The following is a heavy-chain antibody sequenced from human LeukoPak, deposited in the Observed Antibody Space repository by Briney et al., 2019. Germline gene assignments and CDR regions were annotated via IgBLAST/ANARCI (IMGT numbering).Heavy chain of an antibody. Sequence: GESLKISCKGSGYSFTTYWIAWVRQMPGRGLEWMGIIYPGDSDTRYSPSFQGQVTISGDRSISTAYLQWSSLKASDTAMYYCARGRYCTSTSCSHFDYWGQGTLVTVSS. CDR1: GYSFTTYW. CDR2: IYPGDSDT. V-gene: IGHV5-51*01. J-gene: IGHJ4*02. CDR3: ARGRYCTSTSCSHFDY. D-gene: IGHD2-2*01.